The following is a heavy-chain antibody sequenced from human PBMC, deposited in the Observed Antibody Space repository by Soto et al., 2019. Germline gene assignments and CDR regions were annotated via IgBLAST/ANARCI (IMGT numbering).Heavy chain of an antibody. CDR2: INHSGGT. Sequence: SETLSLTCAVYGGYFSGYYWSWIRQPPGKGLEWIGEINHSGGTNYNPSLKSRVTISVDTSKNQFSLKLSSVTAADTAVYYCASRTSNYDYWGQGTLVTVSS. CDR1: GGYFSGYY. D-gene: IGHD4-4*01. V-gene: IGHV4-34*01. CDR3: ASRTSNYDY. J-gene: IGHJ4*02.